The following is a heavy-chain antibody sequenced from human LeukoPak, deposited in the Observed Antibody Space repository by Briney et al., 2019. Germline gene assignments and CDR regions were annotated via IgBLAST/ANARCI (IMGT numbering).Heavy chain of an antibody. V-gene: IGHV1-69*04. J-gene: IGHJ4*02. CDR1: GGTFSSYA. Sequence: GASVKVSCKASGGTFSSYAISWVRQAPGQGLEWMGRIIPILGIANYAQKFRGRVTITADKSTSTAYMELSSLRSEDTAVYYCARGGTPNCSGGSCYDYWGQGTLVTVSS. CDR2: IIPILGIA. CDR3: ARGGTPNCSGGSCYDY. D-gene: IGHD2-15*01.